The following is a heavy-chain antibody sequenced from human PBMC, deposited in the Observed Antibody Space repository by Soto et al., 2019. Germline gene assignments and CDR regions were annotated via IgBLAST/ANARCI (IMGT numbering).Heavy chain of an antibody. Sequence: GESLKISCKGSGYSFAGYWITWVRQKPGKGLEWMGRIDPSDSQTYYSPSYRGHVTISVTKSITTVFLQWSSLRASDTAMYYCARQIYDSDTGPNFQYYFDSWGQGTPVTVSS. V-gene: IGHV5-10-1*01. D-gene: IGHD3-22*01. CDR2: IDPSDSQT. CDR3: ARQIYDSDTGPNFQYYFDS. J-gene: IGHJ4*02. CDR1: GYSFAGYW.